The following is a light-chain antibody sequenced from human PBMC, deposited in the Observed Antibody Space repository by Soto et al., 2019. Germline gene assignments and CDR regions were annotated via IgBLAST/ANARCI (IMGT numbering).Light chain of an antibody. J-gene: IGKJ2*01. V-gene: IGKV1-5*03. Sequence: DIPMTQSPSTLSASVGDRVTLTCRASQSIGSWLAWYQQKPGEAPKLLISKATNLQTGVPSRFSGSGSGTDFSLTISSLQPVDSATYFCQQYNDFQYSFGPGTKLEI. CDR2: KAT. CDR3: QQYNDFQYS. CDR1: QSIGSW.